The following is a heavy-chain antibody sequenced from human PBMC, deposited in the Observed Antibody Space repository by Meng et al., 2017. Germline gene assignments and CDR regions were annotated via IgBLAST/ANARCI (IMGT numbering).Heavy chain of an antibody. D-gene: IGHD3-22*01. CDR2: INPSGGST. CDR3: ARTYSGAYRVYYYFDP. J-gene: IGHJ5*02. CDR1: AYTFTNFY. V-gene: IGHV1-2*02. Sequence: QGPRVRSWGEVKKPEAFVMVSCMVSAYTFTNFYIHWLRQAPGQGLEGMGWINPSGGSTKYAQKSQDNIAMTRDTSISAVYLELSGLRSDDTAIYYGARTYSGAYRVYYYFDPWGQGTLVTVSS.